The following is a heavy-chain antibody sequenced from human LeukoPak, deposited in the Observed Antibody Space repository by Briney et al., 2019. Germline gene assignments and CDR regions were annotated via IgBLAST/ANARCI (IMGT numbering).Heavy chain of an antibody. Sequence: GGSLRLSCAASGFTFDDYAVHWVRQAPGKGLEWVSGISWNSGSIGYADSVKGRLTISRDNAKNSLYLQMNSLRAEDMALYYCAKGGFDWSIDAFDIWGQGTMVTVSS. V-gene: IGHV3-9*03. CDR3: AKGGFDWSIDAFDI. CDR2: ISWNSGSI. CDR1: GFTFDDYA. D-gene: IGHD3-9*01. J-gene: IGHJ3*02.